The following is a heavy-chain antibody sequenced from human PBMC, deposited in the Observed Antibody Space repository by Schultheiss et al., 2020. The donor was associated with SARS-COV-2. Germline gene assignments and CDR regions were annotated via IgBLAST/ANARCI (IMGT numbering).Heavy chain of an antibody. Sequence: GESLKISCVASGSAFSNYAMSWVRQPPGEGLEWVSSISGAGNSTYYADSVKGRFTISRDNSKNTLYLQVNSLRAEDTAVYYCARAQFEQYIDIVTTTAYYFDYWGQGTLVTVSS. V-gene: IGHV3-23*01. D-gene: IGHD5-12*01. CDR3: ARAQFEQYIDIVTTTAYYFDY. CDR2: ISGAGNST. J-gene: IGHJ4*02. CDR1: GSAFSNYA.